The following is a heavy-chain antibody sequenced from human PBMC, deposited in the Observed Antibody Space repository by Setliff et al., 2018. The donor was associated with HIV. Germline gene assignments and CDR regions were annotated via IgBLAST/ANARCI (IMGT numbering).Heavy chain of an antibody. CDR2: IKTRAEGGTT. CDR3: ARQSYGWSYYFDY. CDR1: DFSLYDFN. J-gene: IGHJ4*02. D-gene: IGHD5-18*01. V-gene: IGHV3-15*01. Sequence: GGSLRLSCEASDFSLYDFNMNWVRQAPGKGLEWVGRIKTRAEGGTTDYAAPVKGRFTISRDDSKNTLYLQMNSLRAEDTAVYYCARQSYGWSYYFDYWGQGTLVTVSS.